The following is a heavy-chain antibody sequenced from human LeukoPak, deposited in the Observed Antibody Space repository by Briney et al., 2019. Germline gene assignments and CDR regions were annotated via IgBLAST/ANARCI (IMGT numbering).Heavy chain of an antibody. V-gene: IGHV3-7*01. J-gene: IGHJ1*01. Sequence: GRSLRLSCEGSGFTLSIYWMGCARHAHGKGRQWVANIKTDGSEKYYVDSVKGRFTISRDNAKNSLYLQMNSLRAEDTAVYYCATYSSLNRREFQFWGQGTLLTVSS. CDR2: IKTDGSEK. CDR3: ATYSSLNRREFQF. D-gene: IGHD3-22*01. CDR1: GFTLSIYW.